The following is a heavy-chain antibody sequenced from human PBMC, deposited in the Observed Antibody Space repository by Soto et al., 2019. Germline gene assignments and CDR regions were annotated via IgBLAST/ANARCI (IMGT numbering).Heavy chain of an antibody. Sequence: EVQLVESGGGRVKPGGSLRLSCAASGFTFRSFTMNWFRQAPGKVLEWVSTISSNSAYIYYTDALRGRFTISRDNAKNSLHLQMNSLRAEDTAVYYCTRDASRDSSARGWFDPWGPGTLVTVSS. CDR2: ISSNSAYI. CDR3: TRDASRDSSARGWFDP. J-gene: IGHJ5*02. D-gene: IGHD6-19*01. CDR1: GFTFRSFT. V-gene: IGHV3-21*02.